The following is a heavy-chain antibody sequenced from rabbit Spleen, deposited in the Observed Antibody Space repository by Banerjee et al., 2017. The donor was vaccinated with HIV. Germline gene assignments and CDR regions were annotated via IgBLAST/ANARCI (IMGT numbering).Heavy chain of an antibody. D-gene: IGHD4-1*01. CDR1: GFDFSSYG. V-gene: IGHV1S47*01. CDR2: IDPIFGTT. CDR3: ARDRGSGWDDAFDP. J-gene: IGHJ2*01. Sequence: LSCKASGFDFSSYGVSWVRQAPGKGPEWIAYIDPIFGTTHYASWVNGRFTISSDNAQNTVDLQLNSLTVADTATYFCARDRGSGWDDAFDPWGPGTLVTVS.